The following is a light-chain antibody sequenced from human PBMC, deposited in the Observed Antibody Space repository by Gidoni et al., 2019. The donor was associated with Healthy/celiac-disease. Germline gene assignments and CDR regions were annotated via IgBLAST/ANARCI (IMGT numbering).Light chain of an antibody. Sequence: APLSLSPGERATRSCRASQSVSSYLAWYQQKPGQAPRLLIYDASNRATGIPARFSGSGSGTDFTLTISSLEPEDFAVYYCQQRSNWPPLTFGGGTKVEIK. J-gene: IGKJ4*01. CDR2: DAS. CDR3: QQRSNWPPLT. CDR1: QSVSSY. V-gene: IGKV3-11*01.